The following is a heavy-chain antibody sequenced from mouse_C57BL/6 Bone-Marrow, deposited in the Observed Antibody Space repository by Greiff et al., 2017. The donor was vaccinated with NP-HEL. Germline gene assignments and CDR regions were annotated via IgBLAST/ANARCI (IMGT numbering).Heavy chain of an antibody. CDR1: GYTFTSYW. V-gene: IGHV1-61*01. D-gene: IGHD4-1*01. CDR3: ATPNWAYWYFDV. J-gene: IGHJ1*03. Sequence: VQLQQPGAELVRPGSSVKLSCKASGYTFTSYWMDWVKQRPGQGLEWIGNIYPSDSETHYNQKFKDKATLTVDKSSSTAYMQLSSLTSEDSAVYYCATPNWAYWYFDVWGTGTTVTVSS. CDR2: IYPSDSET.